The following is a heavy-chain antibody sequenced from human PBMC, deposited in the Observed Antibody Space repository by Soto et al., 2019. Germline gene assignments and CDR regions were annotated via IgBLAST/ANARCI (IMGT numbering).Heavy chain of an antibody. CDR2: ISGSGGST. CDR3: AKDPIVGATGLGGFDY. V-gene: IGHV3-23*01. Sequence: GGSLRLSCAASGFTFSSYAMSWVRQAPGKGLEWVSAISGSGGSTYYADSVKGRFTISRDNSKNTLYLQMNSLRAEDTAVYYCAKDPIVGATGLGGFDYWGQGTLVTVSS. J-gene: IGHJ4*02. D-gene: IGHD1-26*01. CDR1: GFTFSSYA.